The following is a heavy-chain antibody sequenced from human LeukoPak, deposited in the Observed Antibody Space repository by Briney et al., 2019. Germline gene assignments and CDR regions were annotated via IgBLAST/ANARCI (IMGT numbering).Heavy chain of an antibody. Sequence: GGSLRLSCAASGFTFDDYAMHWVRQAPGKGLEWVSLISWDGGSTYYADSVKGRFTISRDNSKNTLYLQMNSLRAEDTAVYYCANPYPVSQPNWFDPWGQGTLVTVSS. CDR1: GFTFDDYA. D-gene: IGHD2-2*01. V-gene: IGHV3-43D*03. J-gene: IGHJ5*02. CDR2: ISWDGGST. CDR3: ANPYPVSQPNWFDP.